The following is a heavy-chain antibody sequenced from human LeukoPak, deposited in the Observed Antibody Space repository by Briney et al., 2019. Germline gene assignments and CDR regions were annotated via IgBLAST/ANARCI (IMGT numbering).Heavy chain of an antibody. V-gene: IGHV4-59*08. J-gene: IGHJ4*02. CDR1: GGSISSYY. CDR2: IYYSGST. CDR3: ARHTSDTAMVFDY. D-gene: IGHD5-18*01. Sequence: PSETLSLTCTVSGGSISSYYWSWIRQPPGKGLEWIGYIYYSGSTNYNPSLKSRVTISVDTSKNQFSLKLSSVTAADTAVYYCARHTSDTAMVFDYWGQGTLVTVSS.